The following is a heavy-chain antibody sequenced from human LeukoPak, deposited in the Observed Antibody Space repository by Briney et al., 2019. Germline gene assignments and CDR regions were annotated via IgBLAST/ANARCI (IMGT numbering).Heavy chain of an antibody. J-gene: IGHJ4*02. D-gene: IGHD3-22*01. Sequence: GGSLRLSCAASGFTFSSHSMNWVRQAPGKGLEWVSCISTSSSYIYYADSVKGRFTTSRDNAKNSLYLQMNSLRAEDTAVYYCARDLRSSGYYAFDYWGQGTLVTVSS. V-gene: IGHV3-21*01. CDR2: ISTSSSYI. CDR1: GFTFSSHS. CDR3: ARDLRSSGYYAFDY.